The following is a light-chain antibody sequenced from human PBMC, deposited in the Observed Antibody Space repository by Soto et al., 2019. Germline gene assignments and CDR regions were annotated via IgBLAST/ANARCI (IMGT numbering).Light chain of an antibody. CDR3: QQRSNGPIT. Sequence: IVLTQSPGTLSLSPGERATLSCRASQSVSSSYLAWYQQKPGQAPRLLIYGASNRATGIPARFSGSGSGKDFTLTISILEPEDFAVYYYQQRSNGPITFGPETRLGIX. CDR1: QSVSSSY. CDR2: GAS. J-gene: IGKJ5*01. V-gene: IGKV3D-20*02.